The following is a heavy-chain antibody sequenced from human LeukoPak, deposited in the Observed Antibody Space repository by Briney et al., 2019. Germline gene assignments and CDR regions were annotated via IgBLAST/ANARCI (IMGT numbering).Heavy chain of an antibody. CDR3: ACARASQDIVAIPAPYYMDV. Sequence: PGGSLRLSCAASGFTFSSYSMNWVRQAPGKGLEWVSSISSSRSYIYHADSLKGRFTISRDNSKNSLYLQMNSLRAEDTAVYYCACARASQDIVAIPAPYYMDVWGKGTTVTISS. V-gene: IGHV3-21*01. CDR2: ISSSRSYI. CDR1: GFTFSSYS. J-gene: IGHJ6*03. D-gene: IGHD2-2*01.